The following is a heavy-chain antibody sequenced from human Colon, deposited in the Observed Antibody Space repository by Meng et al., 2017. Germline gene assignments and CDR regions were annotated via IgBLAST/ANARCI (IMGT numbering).Heavy chain of an antibody. CDR3: ARVNGDFDEAWFDP. CDR2: LYYTGNT. V-gene: IGHV4-61*03. Sequence: GSGPGLVRPSETLSFTCTVAGASVSSVIHYWSWLRQSRGQGLEWIGDLYYTGNTNYNPSLASRVSMSLDTSKNHFSLHLTSVTAADTAIYYCARVNGDFDEAWFDPWGQGTLVTVSS. CDR1: GASVSSVIHY. D-gene: IGHD4-17*01. J-gene: IGHJ5*02.